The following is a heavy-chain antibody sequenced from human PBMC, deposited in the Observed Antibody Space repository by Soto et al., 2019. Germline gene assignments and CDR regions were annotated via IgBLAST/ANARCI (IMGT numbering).Heavy chain of an antibody. CDR2: IIPVFDTA. CDR3: ARDPAPTVTTLGHGLDV. Sequence: QVQLMQSGPEVTTPGSSVEVSCRASGGSIRRHAISWVRQAPGQGLEWMGGIIPVFDTANYAPKFQGRLTVTADESTNTAYMDLTSLTSEDTAVYFCARDPAPTVTTLGHGLDVWGQGTTVTVSS. V-gene: IGHV1-69*01. D-gene: IGHD4-17*01. J-gene: IGHJ6*02. CDR1: GGSIRRHA.